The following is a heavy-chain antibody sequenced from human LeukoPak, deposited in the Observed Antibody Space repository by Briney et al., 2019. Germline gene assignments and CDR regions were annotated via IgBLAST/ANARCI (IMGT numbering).Heavy chain of an antibody. CDR1: GGSISSHY. Sequence: SETLSLTCTVSGGSISSHYWSWIRQPPGKGLEWIGYIYYSGSTNYNPSLKSRVTISVDTSKNQFSLKLSSVTAADTAVYYCARDPTYYDILTGYYKSGAFDIWGQGKMVTVSS. CDR2: IYYSGST. CDR3: ARDPTYYDILTGYYKSGAFDI. V-gene: IGHV4-59*11. D-gene: IGHD3-9*01. J-gene: IGHJ3*02.